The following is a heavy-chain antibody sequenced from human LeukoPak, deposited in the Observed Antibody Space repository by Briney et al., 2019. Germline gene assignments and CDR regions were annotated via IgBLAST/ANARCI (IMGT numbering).Heavy chain of an antibody. Sequence: PSETLSLTCTVSGGSVSSNGYFWNWIRQPPGKGLEWIGYIYYSGSTNYNPSLKSRVTISVDTSKNQFSLKLSSVTAADTAVYYCARGVAYSSSSWALYYFDYWGQGTLVTVSS. CDR3: ARGVAYSSSSWALYYFDY. CDR1: GGSVSSNGYF. CDR2: IYYSGST. D-gene: IGHD6-6*01. J-gene: IGHJ4*02. V-gene: IGHV4-61*08.